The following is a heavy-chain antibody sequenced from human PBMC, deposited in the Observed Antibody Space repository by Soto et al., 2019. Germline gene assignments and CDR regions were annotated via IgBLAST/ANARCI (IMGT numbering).Heavy chain of an antibody. V-gene: IGHV4-39*01. J-gene: IGHJ4*02. CDR3: ARHSPYISVVMGHFDY. D-gene: IGHD2-15*01. Sequence: QLQLQESGPGLVKPSETLSLTCTVSGGSISSSSYYWGWIRQPPGKGLEWIGSIYYSGSTYYNPSLKSRVPTPXXTXKXXFSLKLSSVTAADTAVYYCARHSPYISVVMGHFDYWGQGTLVTVSS. CDR2: IYYSGST. CDR1: GGSISSSSYY.